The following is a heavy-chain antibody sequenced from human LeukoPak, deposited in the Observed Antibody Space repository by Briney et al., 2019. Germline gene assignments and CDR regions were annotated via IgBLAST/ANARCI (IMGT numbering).Heavy chain of an antibody. J-gene: IGHJ6*02. D-gene: IGHD5-18*01. V-gene: IGHV1-69*01. CDR3: ARHPQGDLGYSYATANYYYGMDV. CDR1: GFTFSSYA. CDR2: IIPIFGTA. Sequence: PGGSLRLSCAASGFTFSSYAISWVRQAPGQGLEWMGGIIPIFGTANYAQKFQGRVTITADESTSTAYMELSSLRSEDTAVYYCARHPQGDLGYSYATANYYYGMDVWGQGTTVTVSS.